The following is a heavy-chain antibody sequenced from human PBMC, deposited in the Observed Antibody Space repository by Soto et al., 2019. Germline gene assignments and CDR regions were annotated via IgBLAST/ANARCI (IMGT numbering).Heavy chain of an antibody. D-gene: IGHD3-3*01. CDR3: AEDLPEHDFWSGYPPPPPAY. CDR2: ISYDGINK. V-gene: IGHV3-30*18. Sequence: QVQLVESGGGVVQPGRSLRLSCAASGFTFSSYGMHWVRQAPGKGLEWVAVISYDGINKYYADSLKGRFTISRDNSKNTLYRQSNSPGAEDTAVYYCAEDLPEHDFWSGYPPPPPAYWGQGTLVTVSS. J-gene: IGHJ4*02. CDR1: GFTFSSYG.